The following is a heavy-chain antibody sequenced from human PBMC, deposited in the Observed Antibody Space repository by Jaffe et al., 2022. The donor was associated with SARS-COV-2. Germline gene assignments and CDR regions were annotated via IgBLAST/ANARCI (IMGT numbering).Heavy chain of an antibody. J-gene: IGHJ6*02. D-gene: IGHD3-22*01. CDR2: ISSSSSTI. Sequence: EVQLVESGGGLVQPGGSLRLSCAASGFTFSSYSMNWVRQAPGKGLEWVSYISSSSSTIYYADSVKGRFTISRDNAKNSLYLQMNSLRDEDTAVYYCARDRVPSYYYDSSGYGGMDVWGQGTTVTVSS. CDR3: ARDRVPSYYYDSSGYGGMDV. V-gene: IGHV3-48*02. CDR1: GFTFSSYS.